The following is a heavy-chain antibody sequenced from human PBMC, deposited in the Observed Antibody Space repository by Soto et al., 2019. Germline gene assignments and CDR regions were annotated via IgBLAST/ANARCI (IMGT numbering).Heavy chain of an antibody. CDR1: GYPFTGYY. D-gene: IGHD2-2*03. V-gene: IGHV1-2*02. Sequence: XAVKVSSKAAGYPFTGYYMHWGRQAPGQGLEWMGWINPNSGGTNYAQKFQGRVTMTRDTSISTAYVELSSLRSEDTAVYYRASRVGIVVVPAAVYGMDVWGQGTTVTVSS. CDR3: ASRVGIVVVPAAVYGMDV. CDR2: INPNSGGT. J-gene: IGHJ6*02.